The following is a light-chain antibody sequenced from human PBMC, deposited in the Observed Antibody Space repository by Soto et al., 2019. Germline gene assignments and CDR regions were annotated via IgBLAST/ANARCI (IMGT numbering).Light chain of an antibody. V-gene: IGKV3-15*01. Sequence: EIVMTQSPVTLSVSPGEGATLFCRASQSVRNNLAWYQQKPGLAPRLLIYAVSTRATGVPARFNGNGSETEFTLTISGLQSDDFALYYCQQYNKWPPWTFGQGTKVEIK. CDR1: QSVRNN. J-gene: IGKJ1*01. CDR2: AVS. CDR3: QQYNKWPPWT.